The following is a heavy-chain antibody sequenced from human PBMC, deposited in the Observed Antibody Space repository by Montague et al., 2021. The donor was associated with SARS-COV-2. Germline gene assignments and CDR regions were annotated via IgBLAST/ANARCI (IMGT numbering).Heavy chain of an antibody. CDR1: GGSISSSSYY. V-gene: IGHV4-39*01. Sequence: SETLSLTCTVSGGSISSSSYYWPWIRQPPGKGLEWIGSIYYRGSTYYNPSLKSRVFISVDTSKNQLSLTLTSVTAADTAVYYCATQEDPSGWIPGPFDFWGQGTLLSVSS. D-gene: IGHD6-19*01. CDR2: IYYRGST. CDR3: ATQEDPSGWIPGPFDF. J-gene: IGHJ4*02.